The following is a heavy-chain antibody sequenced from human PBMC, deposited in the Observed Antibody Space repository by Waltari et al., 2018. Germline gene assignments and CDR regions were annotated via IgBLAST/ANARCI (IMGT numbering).Heavy chain of an antibody. V-gene: IGHV3-30*03. J-gene: IGHJ4*02. Sequence: QVQLVESGGGVVQPGRSLRLSCAASGFTFSSYGMHWVRQAPGKGLEWVAVISYDGSNKYYADSVKGRFTISRDNSKNTLYLQMNSLRAEDTAVYYCAIDLAVAGRGADYWGQGTLVTVSS. D-gene: IGHD6-19*01. CDR3: AIDLAVAGRGADY. CDR1: GFTFSSYG. CDR2: ISYDGSNK.